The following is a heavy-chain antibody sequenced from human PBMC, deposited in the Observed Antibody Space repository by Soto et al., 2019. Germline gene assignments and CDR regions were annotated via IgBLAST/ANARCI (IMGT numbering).Heavy chain of an antibody. Sequence: SETLSLSCTVSGGSIISDYWSWIRQPPGKVLEWIGYISYSGTTNYNPSLKSLVKISVDTSKNQFSLKLSSVTAADTAVYYCARVLSASSLFKYWGQATLVNVSS. D-gene: IGHD1-26*01. CDR3: ARVLSASSLFKY. J-gene: IGHJ4*02. V-gene: IGHV4-59*01. CDR2: ISYSGTT. CDR1: GGSIISDY.